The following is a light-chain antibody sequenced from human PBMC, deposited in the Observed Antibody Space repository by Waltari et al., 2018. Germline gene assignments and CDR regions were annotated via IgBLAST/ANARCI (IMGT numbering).Light chain of an antibody. Sequence: SYVLTQPPSVSVAPGKTATINRGGNNIGSKTVNWYQQKPGQAPVVVVYDDGDRPSRIPERFSGSNSANTATLTISRVEAGDEADYYCQVWDTSSDHMVFGGGTKLTVL. CDR1: NIGSKT. CDR3: QVWDTSSDHMV. CDR2: DDG. J-gene: IGLJ3*02. V-gene: IGLV3-21*03.